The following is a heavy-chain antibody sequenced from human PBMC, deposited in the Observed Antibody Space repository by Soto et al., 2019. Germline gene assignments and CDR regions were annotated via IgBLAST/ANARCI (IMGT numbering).Heavy chain of an antibody. CDR2: ISYDGSNK. CDR1: GFTFSSYG. D-gene: IGHD1-7*01. V-gene: IGHV3-30*18. CDR3: AKGGGETGTTGYYYYYGMDV. J-gene: IGHJ6*02. Sequence: QVQLVESGGGVVQPGRSLRLSCAASGFTFSSYGMHWVRQAPGKGLEWVAVISYDGSNKYYADSVKGRFTISRDNSKNTLYLQMNSLRAEDTAVYYCAKGGGETGTTGYYYYYGMDVWGQGTTVTVSS.